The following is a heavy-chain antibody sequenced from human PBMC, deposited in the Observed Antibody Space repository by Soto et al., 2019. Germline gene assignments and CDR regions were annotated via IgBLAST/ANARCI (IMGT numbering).Heavy chain of an antibody. CDR2: ISAYNGNT. CDR3: ARYNGVSGPSGFAT. Sequence: ASVKVSCKASGYTFTSYGISWVRQAPGQGLEWMGWISAYNGNTNYAQKLQGRVTMTTDTSTSTAYMELRSLRSEDTAVYYCARYNGVSGPSGFATWGQGTLVTVSS. D-gene: IGHD1-26*01. CDR1: GYTFTSYG. J-gene: IGHJ5*02. V-gene: IGHV1-18*01.